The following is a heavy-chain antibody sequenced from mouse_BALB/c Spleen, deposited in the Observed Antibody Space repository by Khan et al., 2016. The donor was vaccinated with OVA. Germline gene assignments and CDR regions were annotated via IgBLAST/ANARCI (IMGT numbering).Heavy chain of an antibody. CDR2: ISYSDVT. J-gene: IGHJ2*01. CDR1: GYSITSGYA. Sequence: EVQLQESGPGLVKPSQSLSLTCTVTGYSITSGYAWNWIRQFPGNKLEWMGYISYSDVTSYTPSLKSRISFTRDTSKNQFFLQLNSVTTEDTATYYCARGNYYGYYFDYWGQGTTLTVSS. V-gene: IGHV3-2*02. CDR3: ARGNYYGYYFDY. D-gene: IGHD1-1*01.